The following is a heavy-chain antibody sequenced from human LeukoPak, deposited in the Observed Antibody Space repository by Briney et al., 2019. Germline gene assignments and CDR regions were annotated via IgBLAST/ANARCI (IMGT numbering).Heavy chain of an antibody. CDR1: GFTFSSYG. D-gene: IGHD3-22*01. Sequence: GGSLRLSFAASGFTFSSYGMHWVRQAPGKGLEWVAFIRYDGSNKYYADSVKGRFTISRDNSKNTLYLQMNSLRAEDTAVYYCAKDRYYYDSSGLFDYWGQGTLVTVSS. CDR3: AKDRYYYDSSGLFDY. J-gene: IGHJ4*02. V-gene: IGHV3-30*02. CDR2: IRYDGSNK.